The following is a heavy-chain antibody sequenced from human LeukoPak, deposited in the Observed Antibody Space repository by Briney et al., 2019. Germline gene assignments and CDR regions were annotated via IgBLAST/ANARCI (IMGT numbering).Heavy chain of an antibody. Sequence: GGSLRLSCAASGFTFSSYSMNWVRQAPGKGLEWVAVISYDGSNKYYADSVKGRFTISRDNSKNTLYLQMNSLRAEDTAVYYCAKALLYGEKSNFDYWGQGTLVTVSS. V-gene: IGHV3-30*18. D-gene: IGHD4-17*01. CDR2: ISYDGSNK. CDR3: AKALLYGEKSNFDY. J-gene: IGHJ4*02. CDR1: GFTFSSYS.